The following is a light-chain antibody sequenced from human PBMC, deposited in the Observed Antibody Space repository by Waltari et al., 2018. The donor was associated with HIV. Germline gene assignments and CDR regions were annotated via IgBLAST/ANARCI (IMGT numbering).Light chain of an antibody. CDR3: QQYYGVPLT. J-gene: IGKJ4*01. CDR1: QDISSS. CDR2: GAF. V-gene: IGKV1-NL1*01. Sequence: DIQMTQSPSSLSASIGDTVTIPCRASQDISSSVSSFQLQPGKAPKLLVHGAFILQRGVPSRFSGSGSGTHYTLTITGLQAEDFATYFCQQYYGVPLTFGGGTRVDI.